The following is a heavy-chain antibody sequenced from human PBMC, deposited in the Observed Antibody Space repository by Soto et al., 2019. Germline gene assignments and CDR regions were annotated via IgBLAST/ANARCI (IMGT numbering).Heavy chain of an antibody. CDR2: ISYDGYNT. J-gene: IGHJ6*02. D-gene: IGHD1-1*01. CDR1: GFTFDTFA. CDR3: ARVNPGNNLYYYDGLDV. Sequence: GGSLRLSCAASGFTFDTFAIHWVRQTPGKVLEWVALISYDGYNTYYADSVKGRFTISRDNSKNTLYLQMTSLRPDDTGVYYCARVNPGNNLYYYDGLDVWGQGTSVTAP. V-gene: IGHV3-30-3*01.